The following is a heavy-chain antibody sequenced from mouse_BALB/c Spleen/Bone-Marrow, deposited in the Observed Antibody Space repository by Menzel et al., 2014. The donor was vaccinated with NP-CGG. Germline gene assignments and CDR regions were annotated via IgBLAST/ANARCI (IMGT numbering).Heavy chain of an antibody. J-gene: IGHJ1*01. CDR1: GFNIKDTY. CDR3: ASYRYGWYFDV. CDR2: IDPANGHT. D-gene: IGHD2-14*01. Sequence: EVQLQQSGAELVKPGASVKLSCTASGFNIKDTYMHWVKQRPEQGLEWIGRIDPANGHTKYDPKFQGKATITADTSSNTAYLQLSSLTPEDTAVYYCASYRYGWYFDVWGAGTTVTVSS. V-gene: IGHV14-3*02.